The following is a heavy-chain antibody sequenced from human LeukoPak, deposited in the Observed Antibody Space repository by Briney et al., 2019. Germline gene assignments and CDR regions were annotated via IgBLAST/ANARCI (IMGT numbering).Heavy chain of an antibody. J-gene: IGHJ6*03. CDR1: GGSISSYY. D-gene: IGHD3-3*01. CDR2: IYYSGST. Sequence: SETLSPTCTVSGGSISSYYWSWIRQPPGKGLEWIGYIYYSGSTNYNPSLKSRVTISVDTSKNQFSLKLSSVTAADTAVYYCARVVFAPYYYYYMDVWGKGTTVTVSS. V-gene: IGHV4-59*01. CDR3: ARVVFAPYYYYYMDV.